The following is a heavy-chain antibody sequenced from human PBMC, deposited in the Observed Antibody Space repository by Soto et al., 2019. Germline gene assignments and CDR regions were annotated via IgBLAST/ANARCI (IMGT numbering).Heavy chain of an antibody. V-gene: IGHV1-2*04. Sequence: QVHLVQSGAEVKKPGASVKVSCKASGYTFTGYFIHWVRQAPGQGLEWMGWINPNSGGTNYAQKFQGWVTMTRDTYINTGYVELDRLTSDDTAVYFCSSGGVSRDWGTTDAFDIWGQGTMVTVSS. J-gene: IGHJ3*02. CDR2: INPNSGGT. CDR3: SSGGVSRDWGTTDAFDI. D-gene: IGHD3-16*01. CDR1: GYTFTGYF.